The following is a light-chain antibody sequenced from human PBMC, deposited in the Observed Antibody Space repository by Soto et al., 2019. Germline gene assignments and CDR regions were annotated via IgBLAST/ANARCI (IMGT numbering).Light chain of an antibody. CDR3: QQYNNWPRT. J-gene: IGKJ1*01. V-gene: IGKV3-15*01. CDR1: QSVSSK. Sequence: EIVMTQSPATLSVSPGERATLSCMASQSVSSKLAWYQQKPGQAPRLLIYGASTRVTGIPARFRGSGSGTDFTLTISSLEPEDFALYYCQQYNNWPRTFGQGTKVDIK. CDR2: GAS.